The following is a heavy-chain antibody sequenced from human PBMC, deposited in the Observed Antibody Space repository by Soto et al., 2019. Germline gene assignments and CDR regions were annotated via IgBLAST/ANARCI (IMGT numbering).Heavy chain of an antibody. CDR2: IIPIFGTA. CDR1: GGTFSSYA. D-gene: IGHD3-3*01. CDR3: ARGVTDYDFWSGYYDSYYFDY. J-gene: IGHJ4*02. V-gene: IGHV1-69*06. Sequence: SVEVSCKASGGTFSSYAISWVRQAPGQGLEWMGGIIPIFGTANYAQKFQGRVTITADKSTSTAYMELSSLRSEDTAVYYCARGVTDYDFWSGYYDSYYFDYWGQGTLVTVSS.